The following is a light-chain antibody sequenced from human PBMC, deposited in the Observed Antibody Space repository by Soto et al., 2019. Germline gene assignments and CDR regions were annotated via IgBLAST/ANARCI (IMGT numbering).Light chain of an antibody. CDR1: QSVSNNY. V-gene: IGKV3-20*01. Sequence: IVVSQSAGALSLSPGERAALSCRASQSVSNNYLAWYQQKPGQAPRLLIYGASNRATGIPDRFSGSGSGTDFTLTISRLEPEDFAVYYCQQYGSSGTFGQGTKVDIK. CDR3: QQYGSSGT. J-gene: IGKJ1*01. CDR2: GAS.